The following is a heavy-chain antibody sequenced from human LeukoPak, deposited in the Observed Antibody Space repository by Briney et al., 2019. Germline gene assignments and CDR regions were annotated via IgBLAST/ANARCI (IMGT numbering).Heavy chain of an antibody. CDR2: IKQDGSEK. Sequence: GGSLGLSYAASGFTFSSYWMSWVRQAPGKGLEWVANIKQDGSEKYYVDSVKGRFTISRDNAKNSLYLQMNSLRAEDTAVYYCAREGLLWFGELSFFDYWGQGTLVTVSS. CDR3: AREGLLWFGELSFFDY. D-gene: IGHD3-10*01. J-gene: IGHJ4*02. CDR1: GFTFSSYW. V-gene: IGHV3-7*01.